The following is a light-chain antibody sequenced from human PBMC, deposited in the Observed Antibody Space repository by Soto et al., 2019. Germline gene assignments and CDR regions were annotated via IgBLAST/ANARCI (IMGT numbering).Light chain of an antibody. CDR2: DVR. CDR1: SNDVGGFNY. CDR3: SAYTSSSTPYV. J-gene: IGLJ1*01. V-gene: IGLV2-14*03. Sequence: QYALTQPASVSGSPGQSITISCTGTSNDVGGFNYVSWYQQHPDTAPKLIIYDVRYRPSGVSNRFSGSKSGNTASLTISGLQAEDEADYYCSAYTSSSTPYVFGSGTKVTVL.